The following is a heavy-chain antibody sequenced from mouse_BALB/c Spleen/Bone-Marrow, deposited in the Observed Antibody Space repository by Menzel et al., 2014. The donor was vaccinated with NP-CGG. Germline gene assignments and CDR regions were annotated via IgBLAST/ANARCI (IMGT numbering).Heavy chain of an antibody. D-gene: IGHD2-1*01. V-gene: IGHV14-3*02. CDR1: GFNIKDTY. J-gene: IGHJ4*01. Sequence: EVQLQQSGAELVKPGASVKLSCTASGFNIKDTYMYWVKPRPEQGLEWIGRIDPANGNTKYDPKFQGRATITADTSSNTAYLQLSSLTSEDTAVYYCAREDYGNSYAMDYWGQGTSVTVSS. CDR2: IDPANGNT. CDR3: AREDYGNSYAMDY.